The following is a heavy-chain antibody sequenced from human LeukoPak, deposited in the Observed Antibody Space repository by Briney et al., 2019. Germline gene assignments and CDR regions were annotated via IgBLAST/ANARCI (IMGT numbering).Heavy chain of an antibody. J-gene: IGHJ4*02. CDR3: AAMVRGARGDY. D-gene: IGHD3-10*01. CDR2: IYYSGST. V-gene: IGHV4-59*08. CDR1: GGSISSYY. Sequence: PSETLSLTCTVSGGSISSYYWSWIRQPPGKGLEWIGYIYYSGSTNYNPSLKSRVTISVDTSKNQFSLKLSSVTAADTAVYYCAAMVRGARGDYWGQGTLVTVSS.